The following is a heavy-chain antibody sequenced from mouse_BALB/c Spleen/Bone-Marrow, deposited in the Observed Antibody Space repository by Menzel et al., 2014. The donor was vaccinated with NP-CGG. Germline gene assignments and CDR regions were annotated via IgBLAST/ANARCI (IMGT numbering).Heavy chain of an antibody. V-gene: IGHV1-80*01. CDR1: GYTFSGYW. CDR3: ARWAIADALDY. J-gene: IGHJ4*01. Sequence: QVQLQQSGAELVRPGSSVKISCKASGYTFSGYWMNWVKQRPGQGLEWIGQIYPGDGDTNYNENFRGKATLTADKSSSTAYMQLSSLTAEDSAVYCCARWAIADALDYWGQGTSVTVSS. CDR2: IYPGDGDT.